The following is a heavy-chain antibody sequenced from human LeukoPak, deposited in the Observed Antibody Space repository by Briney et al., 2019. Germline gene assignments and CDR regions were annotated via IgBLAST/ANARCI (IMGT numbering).Heavy chain of an antibody. D-gene: IGHD2-2*01. J-gene: IGHJ5*02. CDR3: ARYLAVVPAAMGWFDP. CDR1: GDTFSTNG. Sequence: GASVKVSCKASGDTFSTNGITWVRQAPGQGLEWMGGIIPIFGTASYAQKFQGRVTITTDESTNTAYMELRSLRSEDTAVYYCARYLAVVPAAMGWFDPWGQGTLVTVSS. CDR2: IIPIFGTA. V-gene: IGHV1-69*05.